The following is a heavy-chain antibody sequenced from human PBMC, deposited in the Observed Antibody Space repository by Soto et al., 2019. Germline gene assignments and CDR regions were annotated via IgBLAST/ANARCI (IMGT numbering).Heavy chain of an antibody. V-gene: IGHV1-2*02. CDR2: INPNSGGT. D-gene: IGHD3-22*01. CDR3: ARDLVKYYDSSGYYPRNYYYYYGMDV. J-gene: IGHJ6*02. CDR1: GYTFTGYY. Sequence: ASVKVSCKASGYTFTGYYMHWVRQAPGQGLEWMGWINPNSGGTNYAQKFRGRVTMTRDTSISTAYMELSRLRSDDTAVYYCARDLVKYYDSSGYYPRNYYYYYGMDVWGQGTTVTVSS.